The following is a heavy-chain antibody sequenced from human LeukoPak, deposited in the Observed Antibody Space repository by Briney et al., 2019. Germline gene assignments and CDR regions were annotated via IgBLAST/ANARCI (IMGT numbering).Heavy chain of an antibody. CDR3: NIVGATTGTD. CDR2: IYYSGST. Sequence: SETLSLTCTVSGGSISSYYWGWIRQPPGKGLEWIGSIYYSGSTYYNPSLKSRVTISVDTSKNQFSLKLSSVTAADTAVYYCNIVGATTGTDWGQGTLVTVSS. J-gene: IGHJ4*02. CDR1: GGSISSYY. V-gene: IGHV4-39*01. D-gene: IGHD1-26*01.